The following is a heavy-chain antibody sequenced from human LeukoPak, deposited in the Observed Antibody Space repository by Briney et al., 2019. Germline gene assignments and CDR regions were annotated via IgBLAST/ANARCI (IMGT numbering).Heavy chain of an antibody. CDR1: GGSISSSSYY. Sequence: TSETLSLTCTVSGGSISSSSYYWGWIRQPPGKGLEWIGSIYYSGSTYYNPSLKSRVTISVDTSKNQFSLKLSSVTAADMAVYYCAEGVDYWGQGTLVAVSS. V-gene: IGHV4-39*01. CDR2: IYYSGST. J-gene: IGHJ4*02. CDR3: AEGVDY.